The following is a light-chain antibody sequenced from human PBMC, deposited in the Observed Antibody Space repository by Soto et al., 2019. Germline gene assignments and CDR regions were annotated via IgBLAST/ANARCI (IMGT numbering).Light chain of an antibody. CDR2: DAS. J-gene: IGKJ3*01. Sequence: DIQMTQSPSSLSASVGDRVTITCQASQDVRKYLSWYQQKARKAPKLLIYDASNLETGVPSRFSGSGSGTDFTFTISSLQPEDIATYYCQQRHNLPHTFGPGTKVEIK. CDR3: QQRHNLPHT. CDR1: QDVRKY. V-gene: IGKV1-33*01.